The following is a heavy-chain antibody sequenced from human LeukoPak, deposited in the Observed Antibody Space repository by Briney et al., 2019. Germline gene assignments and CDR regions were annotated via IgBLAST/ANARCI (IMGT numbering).Heavy chain of an antibody. CDR3: ARGGLRDSSLWYFDL. CDR1: GGSISSYY. CDR2: IYYSGST. V-gene: IGHV4-59*01. Sequence: SETLSLTCTVSGGSISSYYWSWIRQPPGKGLEWIGYIYYSGSTNYNPSLKSRVTISVDTSKNQFSLKLSSVTAADTAVYYCARGGLRDSSLWYFDLWGRGTLVTVSS. D-gene: IGHD6-6*01. J-gene: IGHJ2*01.